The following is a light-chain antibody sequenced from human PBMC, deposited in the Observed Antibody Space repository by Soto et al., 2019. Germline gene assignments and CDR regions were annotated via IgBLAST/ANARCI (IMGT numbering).Light chain of an antibody. CDR2: AAS. CDR1: QSISSY. Sequence: DIHMTESPXSLSASVXVXFXITXXASQSISSYLNWYQQKPGKAPKLLIYAASSLQSGVPSRFSGSGSGTDFTLTISSLQPEDFATYYCQQSYSTPRTFGQGTKVDIK. V-gene: IGKV1-39*01. CDR3: QQSYSTPRT. J-gene: IGKJ1*01.